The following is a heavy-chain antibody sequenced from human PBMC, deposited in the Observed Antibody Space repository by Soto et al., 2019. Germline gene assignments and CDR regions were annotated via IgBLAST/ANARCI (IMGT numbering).Heavy chain of an antibody. J-gene: IGHJ4*02. V-gene: IGHV4-61*01. CDR1: GDSVGGGNHY. CDR2: IYYSGST. CDR3: AALTVLPAAVTHY. Sequence: PSETLSLTCTVSGDSVGGGNHYWSWIRQPPGKGLEWIGYIYYSGSTTYNPSLKSRVTISVDTSKNQFSLKLSSVSAADTAVYYCAALTVLPAAVTHYWGQGTQVTVSS. D-gene: IGHD2-2*01.